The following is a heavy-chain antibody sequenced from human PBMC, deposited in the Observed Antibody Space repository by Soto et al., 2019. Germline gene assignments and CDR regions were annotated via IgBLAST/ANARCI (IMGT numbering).Heavy chain of an antibody. V-gene: IGHV4-38-2*02. CDR2: MYHIGTT. Sequence: PSETLSLTCTVSNYSIIRGDYWCCIRQSPGEGLEWIVSMYHIGTTYYNPSLKSRVIISVDTSKNQFSLKLTSVTSADTAVYFCARVASGPIDYWGPGHLVTVSS. CDR1: NYSIIRGDY. J-gene: IGHJ4*02. CDR3: ARVASGPIDY. D-gene: IGHD3-9*01.